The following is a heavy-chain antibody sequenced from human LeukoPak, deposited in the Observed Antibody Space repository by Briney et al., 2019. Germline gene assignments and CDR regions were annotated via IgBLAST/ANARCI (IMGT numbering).Heavy chain of an antibody. V-gene: IGHV3-30*14. CDR2: ISYDGSNK. J-gene: IGHJ4*02. CDR3: ARVYQGLFDY. D-gene: IGHD2-8*01. CDR1: GFTFSSYA. Sequence: GGSLRLSCAASGFTFSSYAMHWVRQAPGKGLEWVAVISYDGSNKYYADSVKGRFTISRDNSKNTLYLQMNSLRAEDTAVYYCARVYQGLFDYWGQGTLVTVSS.